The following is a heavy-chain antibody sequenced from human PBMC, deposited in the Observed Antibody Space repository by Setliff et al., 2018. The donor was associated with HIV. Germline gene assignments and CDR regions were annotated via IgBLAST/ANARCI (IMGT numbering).Heavy chain of an antibody. J-gene: IGHJ4*02. CDR3: ARTPEGAAVFDY. CDR2: IYTSGST. CDR1: GGSISSGSYY. V-gene: IGHV4-61*09. D-gene: IGHD6-25*01. Sequence: SETLSLTCTVSGGSISSGSYYWSWIRQPAGKGLEWIGHIYTSGSTNYNPSLKSRVTISVDTSKNQFSLKLSSVTAADTAVYYCARTPEGAAVFDYWGQGTLVTVSS.